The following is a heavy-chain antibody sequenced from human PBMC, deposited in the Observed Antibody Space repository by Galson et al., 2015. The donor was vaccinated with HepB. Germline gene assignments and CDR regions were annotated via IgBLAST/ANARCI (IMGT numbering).Heavy chain of an antibody. Sequence: SLRLSCAASGSTFSSYAMSWVRQAPGKGLEWVSAISGSGGSTYYADSVKGRFTISRDNSKNTLYLQMNSLRAEDTAVYYCAKTSDEYYDSSKPDYWGQGTLVTVSS. CDR3: AKTSDEYYDSSKPDY. CDR1: GSTFSSYA. J-gene: IGHJ4*02. V-gene: IGHV3-23*01. D-gene: IGHD3-22*01. CDR2: ISGSGGST.